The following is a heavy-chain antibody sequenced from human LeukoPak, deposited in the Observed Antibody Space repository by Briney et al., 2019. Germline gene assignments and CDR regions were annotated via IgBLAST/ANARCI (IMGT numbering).Heavy chain of an antibody. CDR1: GFTFSSYA. CDR2: ISGSGGST. Sequence: GASLRLSCAASGFTFSSYAMRWLRQAPGKGLEWVSGISGSGGSTYYADAVKGRFTISRDNSKNTLYLQMNSLRVEDTAVYYCAKDLWSGGSCCDAFDIWGQGTMVTVSS. CDR3: AKDLWSGGSCCDAFDI. J-gene: IGHJ3*02. V-gene: IGHV3-23*01. D-gene: IGHD2-15*01.